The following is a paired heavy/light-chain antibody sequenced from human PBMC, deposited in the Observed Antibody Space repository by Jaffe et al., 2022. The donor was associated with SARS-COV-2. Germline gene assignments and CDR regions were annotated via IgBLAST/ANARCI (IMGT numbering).Light chain of an antibody. Sequence: QSALTQPASVSGSPGQSITISCTGTSSDVGIYNFVSWYQHHPGKAPKLIIYDVSNRPSGVSNRFSASKSGNTASLTISGLQAEDEADYYCTSYSTISTLDVFGTGTRVTVL. J-gene: IGLJ1*01. V-gene: IGLV2-14*03. CDR3: TSYSTISTLDV. CDR2: DVS. CDR1: SSDVGIYNF.
Heavy chain of an antibody. D-gene: IGHD6-13*01. J-gene: IGHJ6*02. Sequence: EVQLVQSGAEVKKPGESLKISCKGSGYNFPTYWIGWVRQMPGKGLEWMGIIYPGDSDTRYSLSFRGQVSISADKSINTAYLQWSSLKASDTAIYYCAISADGGNYGMDVWGQGTTVNVSS. V-gene: IGHV5-51*01. CDR3: AISADGGNYGMDV. CDR1: GYNFPTYW. CDR2: IYPGDSDT.